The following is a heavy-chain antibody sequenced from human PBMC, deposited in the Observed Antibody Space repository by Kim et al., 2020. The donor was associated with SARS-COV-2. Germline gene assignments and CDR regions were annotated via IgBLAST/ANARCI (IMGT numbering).Heavy chain of an antibody. CDR3: ARDLSIAARREPCGMDV. V-gene: IGHV3-48*02. CDR1: GFTFSSYS. J-gene: IGHJ6*02. D-gene: IGHD6-6*01. Sequence: GGSLRLSCAASGFTFSSYSMNWVRQAPGKGLEWVSYISSSSSTIYYADSVKGRFTISRDNAKNSLYLQMNSLRDEDTAVYYCARDLSIAARREPCGMDVWGQGTTVTVSS. CDR2: ISSSSSTI.